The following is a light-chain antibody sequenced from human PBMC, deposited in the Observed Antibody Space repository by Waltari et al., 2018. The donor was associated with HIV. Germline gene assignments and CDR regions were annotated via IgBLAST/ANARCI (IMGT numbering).Light chain of an antibody. CDR2: WAS. J-gene: IGKJ1*01. CDR3: QQYYSTPWT. V-gene: IGKV4-1*01. Sequence: DIVMTQSPDSLAVSLGERATINCKSSQSVLYRSNNKEYLAWYQHKPGQPPKLLLYWASTRESGVPDRFSGSGSGTDFTLTISGLQAEDVAVYYCQQYYSTPWTFGQGTMVEIK. CDR1: QSVLYRSNNKEY.